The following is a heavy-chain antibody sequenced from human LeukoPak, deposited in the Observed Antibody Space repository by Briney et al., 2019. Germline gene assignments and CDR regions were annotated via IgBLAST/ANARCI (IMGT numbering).Heavy chain of an antibody. Sequence: PGGSLRLSCAASGFTFSSYSMNWVRQAPGKGLEWVSYISSSSSTIYYADSVKGRFTISRDIAKNSLYLQMNSLRAEDTAVYYCARPAQLVPAAINSYYFDYWGQGTLVTVSS. CDR3: ARPAQLVPAAINSYYFDY. D-gene: IGHD2-2*02. CDR1: GFTFSSYS. CDR2: ISSSSSTI. V-gene: IGHV3-48*01. J-gene: IGHJ4*02.